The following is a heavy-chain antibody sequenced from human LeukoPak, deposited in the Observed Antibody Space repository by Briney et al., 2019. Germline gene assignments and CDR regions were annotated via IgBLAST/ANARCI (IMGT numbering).Heavy chain of an antibody. CDR2: INHSGST. D-gene: IGHD3-10*01. V-gene: IGHV4-34*01. Sequence: PSETLSLTCAVYGGSFSGYYWSWIRQPPGKGLEWIGEINHSGSTNYNPSLKSRVTILVDTSKNQFSLKLSSVTAADTAVYYCARSGRTMVRGVTDYWGQGTLVTVSS. J-gene: IGHJ4*02. CDR3: ARSGRTMVRGVTDY. CDR1: GGSFSGYY.